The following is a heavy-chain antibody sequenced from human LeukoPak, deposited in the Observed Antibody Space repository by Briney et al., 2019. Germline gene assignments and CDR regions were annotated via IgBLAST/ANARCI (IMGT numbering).Heavy chain of an antibody. CDR3: ASPLYSGSYYVGAFDI. CDR2: IIPIFGTA. CDR1: GGTSSSYA. V-gene: IGHV1-69*05. D-gene: IGHD1-26*01. Sequence: ASVKVSCKASGGTSSSYAISWVRQAPGQGLEWMGGIIPIFGTANYAQKYQGRVTITTDESTSTAYMELSSLRSEDTAVYYCASPLYSGSYYVGAFDIWGQGTMVTVSS. J-gene: IGHJ3*02.